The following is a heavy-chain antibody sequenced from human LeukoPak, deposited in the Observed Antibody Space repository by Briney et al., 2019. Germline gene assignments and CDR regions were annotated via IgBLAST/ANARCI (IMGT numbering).Heavy chain of an antibody. J-gene: IGHJ4*02. CDR3: ARGKGYDFWSGLNYFDY. D-gene: IGHD3-3*01. V-gene: IGHV4-30-4*08. CDR1: GGSISSGDYY. CDR2: IYYSGST. Sequence: SQTLSLTCTVSGGSISSGDYYWSRIRQPPGKGLEWIGYIYYSGSTYYNPSLKSRVTLSVDTSKNQFSLKLSSVTAADTAVYYCARGKGYDFWSGLNYFDYWGQGTLITVSS.